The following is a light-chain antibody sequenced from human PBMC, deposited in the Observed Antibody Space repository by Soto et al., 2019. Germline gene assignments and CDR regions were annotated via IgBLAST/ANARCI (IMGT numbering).Light chain of an antibody. Sequence: DIHMTQSPSTLSASVGDRVTITCRASQSINTWLAWYQQKPGKAPKLLIYKASSLESGVPSRFSGSGSGTDFTLTISCLQPDDFATYYCQQYNTYSYVTFGGGTRVEIK. V-gene: IGKV1-5*03. CDR1: QSINTW. J-gene: IGKJ4*02. CDR3: QQYNTYSYVT. CDR2: KAS.